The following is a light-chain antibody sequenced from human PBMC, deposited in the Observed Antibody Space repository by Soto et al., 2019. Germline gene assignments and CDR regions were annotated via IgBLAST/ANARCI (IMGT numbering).Light chain of an antibody. V-gene: IGLV1-51*01. CDR2: DSN. J-gene: IGLJ1*01. CDR1: SSNIGNNY. Sequence: QSALTQPPPVSAAPGQKVTISCSGSSSNIGNNYVAWYQQLPGTAPKLLIYDSNKRPSGIPDRFSGSKSGTSATLVITGLQTGDEADYFCGAWDSGLSAGYYVFGTGTKVTVL. CDR3: GAWDSGLSAGYYV.